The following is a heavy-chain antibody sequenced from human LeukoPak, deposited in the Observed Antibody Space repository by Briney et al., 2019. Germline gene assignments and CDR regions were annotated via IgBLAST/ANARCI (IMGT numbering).Heavy chain of an antibody. CDR3: ARDMAAAGLYYYYGMDV. J-gene: IGHJ6*02. CDR2: ISYDGSNK. Sequence: PGRSLRLSCAASGFTFSSYAMHWVRQAPGEGLEWVAVISYDGSNKYYADSVKGRFTISRDNSKNTLYLQMNSLRAGDTAVYYCARDMAAAGLYYYYGMDVWGQGTTVTVSS. D-gene: IGHD6-13*01. V-gene: IGHV3-30*04. CDR1: GFTFSSYA.